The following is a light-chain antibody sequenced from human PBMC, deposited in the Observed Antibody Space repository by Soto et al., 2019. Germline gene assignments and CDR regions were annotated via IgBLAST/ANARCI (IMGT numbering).Light chain of an antibody. Sequence: QSVLTQPASVSGSPGQSITISCIGTSSDVGGSNYVSWYQQYPGKAPKLMIYEVSNRPSGVSDRFSGSKSGNTASLTISGLQAEDEADYYCSSYTSSGTLVFGGGTKLTVL. CDR2: EVS. CDR3: SSYTSSGTLV. J-gene: IGLJ3*02. CDR1: SSDVGGSNY. V-gene: IGLV2-14*01.